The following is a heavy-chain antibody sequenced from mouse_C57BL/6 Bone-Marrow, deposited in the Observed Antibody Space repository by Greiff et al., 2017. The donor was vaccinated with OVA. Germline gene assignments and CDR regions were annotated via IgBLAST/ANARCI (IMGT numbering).Heavy chain of an antibody. Sequence: EVKLVESGGGLVQPGESLKLSCESNEYEFPSYYMAWVRQTPEKRLELVAAINRDGGSTYYPDTMERRFIISRDNTKKTQYLQMSSLRSEDTALYYCARHSFPYEGDAMDYWGQGTSVTVSS. D-gene: IGHD2-12*01. V-gene: IGHV5-2*03. CDR1: EYEFPSYY. J-gene: IGHJ4*01. CDR2: INRDGGST. CDR3: ARHSFPYEGDAMDY.